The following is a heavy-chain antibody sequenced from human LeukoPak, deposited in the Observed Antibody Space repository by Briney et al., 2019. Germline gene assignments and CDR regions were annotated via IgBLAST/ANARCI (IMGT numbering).Heavy chain of an antibody. V-gene: IGHV1-18*01. CDR1: GYTFTSYV. Sequence: ASVKVSCKASGYTFTSYVISWVGQPPAQERDGMGWISAYKCNTNDEQKLQGRVTMTTDTSTSTAYMELRRLRSDDTAVYYCARGLEPEGRWGVAAAGDVFDYWGQGTLVTVSS. CDR3: ARGLEPEGRWGVAAAGDVFDY. D-gene: IGHD6-13*01. CDR2: ISAYKCNT. J-gene: IGHJ4*02.